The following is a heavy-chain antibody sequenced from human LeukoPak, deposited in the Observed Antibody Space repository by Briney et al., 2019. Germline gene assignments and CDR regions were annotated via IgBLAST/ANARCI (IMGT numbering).Heavy chain of an antibody. D-gene: IGHD6-13*01. V-gene: IGHV3-21*01. CDR3: ARDLSRQLVPFDY. CDR1: GFTFSSYS. J-gene: IGHJ4*02. Sequence: PGGSLRLSCAASGFTFSSYSMNWVRQAPGKGLEWVSSISSSSYIYYADSVKGRFTISRDNAKNSLYLQMNSLRAEDTAVYYCARDLSRQLVPFDYWGQGTLVTVSS. CDR2: ISSSSYI.